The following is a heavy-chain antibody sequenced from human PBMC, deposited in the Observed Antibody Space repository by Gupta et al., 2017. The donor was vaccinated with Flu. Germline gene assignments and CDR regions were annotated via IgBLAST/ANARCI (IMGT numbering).Heavy chain of an antibody. CDR2: IWYDGSRK. D-gene: IGHD1-7*01. CDR3: ARDVDGTCHYDRFDP. V-gene: IGHV3-33*01. J-gene: IGHJ5*02. CDR1: GFTLPNYG. Sequence: VQLVESGGGLVQPGRSLRLSCAASGFTLPNYGIHWVRQAPGKGLEWVAVIWYDGSRKYYADSVKGRFTVSRDTSKNTVFLEMSSLRDEDTAVYYCARDVDGTCHYDRFDPWGQGTLVTVSS.